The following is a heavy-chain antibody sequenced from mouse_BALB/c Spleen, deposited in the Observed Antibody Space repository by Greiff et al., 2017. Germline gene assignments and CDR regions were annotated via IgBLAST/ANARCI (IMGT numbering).Heavy chain of an antibody. Sequence: VQLQQSGAELMKPGASVKISCKATGYTFSSYWIEWVKQRPGHGLEWIGEILPGSGSTNYNEKFKGKATFTADTSSNTAYMQLSSLTSEDSAVYYCASITTVVARYFDVWGAGTTVTVSS. CDR3: ASITTVVARYFDV. CDR2: ILPGSGST. CDR1: GYTFSSYW. D-gene: IGHD1-1*01. J-gene: IGHJ1*01. V-gene: IGHV1-9*01.